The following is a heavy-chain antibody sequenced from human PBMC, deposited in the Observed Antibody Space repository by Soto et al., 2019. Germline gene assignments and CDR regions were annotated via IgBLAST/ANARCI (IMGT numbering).Heavy chain of an antibody. V-gene: IGHV4-30-4*01. CDR2: IYYSGIT. Sequence: QVQLQESGPGLVKPSQTLSLTCTVSGGSISSGDYYWSWIRQPPGKGLEWIGYIYYSGITYYNPSLEKRVNISVDTSKNQFSLKLSSVSAADTAVYYCSRGLVPAAIEGWGQGALVTVSS. CDR1: GGSISSGDYY. J-gene: IGHJ4*02. CDR3: SRGLVPAAIEG. D-gene: IGHD2-2*02.